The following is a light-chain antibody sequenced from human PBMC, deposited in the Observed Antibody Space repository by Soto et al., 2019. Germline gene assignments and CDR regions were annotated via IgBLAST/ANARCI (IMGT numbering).Light chain of an antibody. Sequence: EIVLTQSPATLSLSPGERATLSCRASQSVSSYLACYQQKTGEAPRLLIYDASNRATGIPSRFSGSGSGTDFTLTISSLEPEDFSVYYCQQRSNWPNLTFGGGTKVEIK. CDR3: QQRSNWPNLT. V-gene: IGKV3-11*01. J-gene: IGKJ4*01. CDR1: QSVSSY. CDR2: DAS.